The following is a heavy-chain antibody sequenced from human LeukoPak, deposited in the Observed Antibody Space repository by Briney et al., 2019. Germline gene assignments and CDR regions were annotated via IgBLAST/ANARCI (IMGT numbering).Heavy chain of an antibody. CDR3: ARESMAATAIFSFVY. CDR1: GYTFTSYY. Sequence: ASVKVSCKASGYTFTSYYMHWVRQAPGQELEWMGIINPSGGSTSYAQKFQGRVTMTRDTSTSTVYMELSSLRSEDTAVYYCARESMAATAIFSFVYWGQGTLVTVSS. D-gene: IGHD2-2*02. V-gene: IGHV1-46*01. J-gene: IGHJ4*02. CDR2: INPSGGST.